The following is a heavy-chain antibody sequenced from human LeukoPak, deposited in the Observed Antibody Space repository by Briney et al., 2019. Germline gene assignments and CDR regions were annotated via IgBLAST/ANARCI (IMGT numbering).Heavy chain of an antibody. J-gene: IGHJ4*02. D-gene: IGHD3-9*01. Sequence: GESLKISXKVSGYTFTNHWIGWVRQMPGKGLEWMGIIYPDDSGTKYSPSFQGQVSISVDKSLSTAYLQWSSLKASDTAMYYCARHYDILTGFDYWGQGTLVTVTS. V-gene: IGHV5-51*01. CDR2: IYPDDSGT. CDR3: ARHYDILTGFDY. CDR1: GYTFTNHW.